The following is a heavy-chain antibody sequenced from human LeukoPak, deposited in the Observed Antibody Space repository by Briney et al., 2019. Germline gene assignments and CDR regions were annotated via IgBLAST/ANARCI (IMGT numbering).Heavy chain of an antibody. CDR1: GFTFSSYA. Sequence: PGGSLRLSCAASGFTFSSYAMHWVRQAPGKGLEWVAVISYGGSNKYYADSVKGRFTISRDNSKNTLYLQMNSLRAEDTAAYYCARTHIEFGPPRTPIDYWGQGTLVTVSS. V-gene: IGHV3-30-3*01. D-gene: IGHD2-21*01. CDR3: ARTHIEFGPPRTPIDY. CDR2: ISYGGSNK. J-gene: IGHJ4*02.